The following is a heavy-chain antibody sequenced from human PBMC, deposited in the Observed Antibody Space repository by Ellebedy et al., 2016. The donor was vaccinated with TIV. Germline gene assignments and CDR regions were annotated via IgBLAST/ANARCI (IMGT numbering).Heavy chain of an antibody. D-gene: IGHD1-26*01. J-gene: IGHJ4*02. Sequence: ASVKVSCXASGYTFTSYGITWVRQAPGQGLEWMGWISTYNANTNYAQKFQGRVTMTTDRSTSTAYLELRRLRSDDTAAYYCATVVLGVGARGKFDYWGQGTLVTVSS. CDR1: GYTFTSYG. V-gene: IGHV1-18*01. CDR3: ATVVLGVGARGKFDY. CDR2: ISTYNANT.